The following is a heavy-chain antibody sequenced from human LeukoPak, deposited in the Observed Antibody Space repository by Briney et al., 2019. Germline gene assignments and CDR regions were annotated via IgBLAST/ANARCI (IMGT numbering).Heavy chain of an antibody. Sequence: GGSLKLSCAASEFSFGNYAMSWVRQAPGKGLRWVSAITSSGSGTYYADSVKGRFTISRDNSKNTLYLQMNSLRAEDTAVYYCAKKMGTGNFYFDYWGQGTLVTVSS. J-gene: IGHJ4*02. CDR3: AKKMGTGNFYFDY. CDR1: EFSFGNYA. V-gene: IGHV3-23*01. D-gene: IGHD3-10*01. CDR2: ITSSGSGT.